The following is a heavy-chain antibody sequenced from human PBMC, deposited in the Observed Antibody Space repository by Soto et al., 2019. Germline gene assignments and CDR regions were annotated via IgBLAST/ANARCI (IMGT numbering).Heavy chain of an antibody. Sequence: QVLLVQSGAEVKKPGASVKVSCKASGYTFINYGINWVRQAPGQGLEWMGWISAYNGDTNYAQKFQGRVTMTTDTSTTTAYMELRSLRSDDTAVYYCARDLYHYDSTSSPPFDSWGRGTLVTVSS. V-gene: IGHV1-18*04. CDR3: ARDLYHYDSTSSPPFDS. J-gene: IGHJ4*02. CDR1: GYTFINYG. CDR2: ISAYNGDT. D-gene: IGHD3-22*01.